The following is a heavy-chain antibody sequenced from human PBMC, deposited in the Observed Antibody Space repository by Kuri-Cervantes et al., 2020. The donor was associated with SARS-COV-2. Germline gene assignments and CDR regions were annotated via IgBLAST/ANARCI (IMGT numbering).Heavy chain of an antibody. Sequence: ESLKISCTVSGGSISSYYWSWIRQPPGKGLEWIGYISYSGNTNYNPSLKSRVTISVDTSKNQFSPRLSSVTAADTAVYYCVRHPPIAVADYYFDYWGQGALVTVSS. CDR2: ISYSGNT. J-gene: IGHJ4*02. CDR3: VRHPPIAVADYYFDY. D-gene: IGHD6-19*01. CDR1: GGSISSYY. V-gene: IGHV4-59*01.